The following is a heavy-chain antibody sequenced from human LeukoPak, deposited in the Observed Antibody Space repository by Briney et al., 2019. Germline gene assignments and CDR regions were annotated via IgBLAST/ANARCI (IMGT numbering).Heavy chain of an antibody. CDR3: AKEEGSPDYFDY. CDR1: GFTFDDYG. D-gene: IGHD3-10*01. J-gene: IGHJ4*02. V-gene: IGHV3-30*18. CDR2: ISYDGSNK. Sequence: GGSLRLSCAASGFTFDDYGMHWVRQAPGKGLEWVAVISYDGSNKYYADSVKGRFTISRDNSKNTLYLQKNSLRAEDTAVYYCAKEEGSPDYFDYWGQGTLVTVSS.